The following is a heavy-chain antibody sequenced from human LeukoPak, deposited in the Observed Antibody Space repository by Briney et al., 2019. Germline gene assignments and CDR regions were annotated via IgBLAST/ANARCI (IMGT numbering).Heavy chain of an antibody. J-gene: IGHJ6*02. Sequence: GGSLRLSCAASGFTFSSYWMSWVRQAPGKGLAWVANIKQDGSEQYYVDSVKGRFTISRDNAKNSLYLQMNSLRAEDTAVYYCARVRSTSCYMMDCYYYYGMDVWGQGTTVTVSS. CDR3: ARVRSTSCYMMDCYYYYGMDV. CDR1: GFTFSSYW. CDR2: IKQDGSEQ. D-gene: IGHD2-2*02. V-gene: IGHV3-7*01.